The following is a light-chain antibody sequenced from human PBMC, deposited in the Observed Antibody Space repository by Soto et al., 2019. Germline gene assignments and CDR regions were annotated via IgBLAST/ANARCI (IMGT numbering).Light chain of an antibody. J-gene: IGLJ1*01. CDR1: SSDVDIYNY. CDR2: EVS. CDR3: CSYAGSSWGYV. V-gene: IGLV2-8*01. Sequence: QSVARQPRSASGSPWQSVPNYCTGTSSDVDIYNYVSWYQQHPGKAPKLIIYEVSQWPSGISDRFSGSKSGNTASLTISGLQAEDEADYYCCSYAGSSWGYVFGTGTKVTVL.